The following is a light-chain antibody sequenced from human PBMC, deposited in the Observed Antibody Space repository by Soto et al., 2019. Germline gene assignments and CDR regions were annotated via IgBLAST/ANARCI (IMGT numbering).Light chain of an antibody. CDR2: GND. J-gene: IGLJ1*01. CDR3: AAWDDSLNAFV. CDR1: SSNIGGNT. V-gene: IGLV1-44*01. Sequence: QSVLTQPPSASGTPGQRVTISCSGSSSNIGGNTVNWYQQLPGTAPKLLIYGNDQRPSGVPDRFSGSKSGTPASLAISGLQSEDEADYYCAAWDDSLNAFVFGTGTKLTVL.